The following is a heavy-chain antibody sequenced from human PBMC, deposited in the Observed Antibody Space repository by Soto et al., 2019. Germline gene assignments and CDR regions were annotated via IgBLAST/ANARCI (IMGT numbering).Heavy chain of an antibody. CDR2: ISHDGSDE. V-gene: IGHV3-30-3*01. CDR1: GFAFSNYA. CDR3: ARSAGLLWFGESSSHGVDV. D-gene: IGHD3-10*01. Sequence: QVQLFESGGGVVQPGRSLRLSCAASGFAFSNYAFHWVRQAPGRGLEWVAVISHDGSDEFYAGSVKGRFIVSRDNSKSTVSLHMNSLSGEDTGIDFCARSAGLLWFGESSSHGVDVWGQGNTVAVSS. J-gene: IGHJ6*01.